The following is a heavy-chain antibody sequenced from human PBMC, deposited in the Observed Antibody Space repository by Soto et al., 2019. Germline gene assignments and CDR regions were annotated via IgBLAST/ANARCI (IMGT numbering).Heavy chain of an antibody. Sequence: SVKVSCKASGGTFSSYTISWVRQAPGQGLEWMGRIIPILGIANYAQKFQGRVTITADKSTSTAYMELSSLRSEDTAVYYCASDQKSYHHLRYSGFDPWGQGTLVTVSS. CDR3: ASDQKSYHHLRYSGFDP. V-gene: IGHV1-69*02. CDR1: GGTFSSYT. CDR2: IIPILGIA. J-gene: IGHJ5*02. D-gene: IGHD1-1*01.